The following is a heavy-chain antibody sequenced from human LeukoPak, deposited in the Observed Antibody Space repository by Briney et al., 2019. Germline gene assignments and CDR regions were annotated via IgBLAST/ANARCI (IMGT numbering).Heavy chain of an antibody. CDR1: GYIFTTYW. V-gene: IGHV5-51*01. J-gene: IGHJ4*02. Sequence: GESLKISCKGSGYIFTTYWIAWVRQMPGKGLEWMGIIYPGDSDTRYSPSFQGQVTISADKSISTAYLQWISLKASDTAMYYCVRRRGLGSDPTNFDYWGQGTLVTVSS. CDR3: VRRRGLGSDPTNFDY. CDR2: IYPGDSDT. D-gene: IGHD3-10*01.